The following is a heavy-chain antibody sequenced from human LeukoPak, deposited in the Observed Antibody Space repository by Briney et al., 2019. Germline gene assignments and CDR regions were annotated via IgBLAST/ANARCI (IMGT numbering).Heavy chain of an antibody. CDR2: ISSSTI. D-gene: IGHD2-15*01. CDR3: ATRDCSGGTCYYDY. Sequence: GGPLRLSCAASGFTFSSYGMNWVRQAPGKGLEWISYISSSTIYYADSVKGRFTISRDNGKNSLYLQMNSLRDADTAVYYCATRDCSGGTCYYDYWGQGTLVTVSS. CDR1: GFTFSSYG. J-gene: IGHJ4*02. V-gene: IGHV3-48*02.